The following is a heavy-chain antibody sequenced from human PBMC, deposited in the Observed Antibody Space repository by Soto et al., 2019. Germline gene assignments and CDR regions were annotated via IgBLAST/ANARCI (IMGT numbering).Heavy chain of an antibody. CDR1: GYTFTSYD. CDR3: ARGPYSSSWYYYYYYMDV. J-gene: IGHJ6*03. Sequence: ASVKVSCKASGYTFTSYDINWVRQATGQGLEWMGWMNPNSGNTGYAQKFQGRVTMTRNTSISTAYMELSSLRSEDTAVYYYARGPYSSSWYYYYYYMDVWGKGTTVTVSS. CDR2: MNPNSGNT. D-gene: IGHD6-13*01. V-gene: IGHV1-8*01.